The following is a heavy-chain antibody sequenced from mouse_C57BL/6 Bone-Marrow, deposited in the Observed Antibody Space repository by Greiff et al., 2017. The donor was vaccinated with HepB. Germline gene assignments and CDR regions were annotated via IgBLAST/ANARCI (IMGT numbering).Heavy chain of an antibody. J-gene: IGHJ2*01. CDR2: INPYNGGT. D-gene: IGHD4-1*01. CDR3: AKPGLDY. V-gene: IGHV1-19*01. Sequence: VQLKESGPVLVKPGASVKMSCKASGYTFTDYYMNWVKQSHGKSLEWIGVINPYNGGTSYNQKFKGKATLTVDKSSSTAYMELNSLTSEDSAVYYCAKPGLDYWGQGTTLTVSS. CDR1: GYTFTDYY.